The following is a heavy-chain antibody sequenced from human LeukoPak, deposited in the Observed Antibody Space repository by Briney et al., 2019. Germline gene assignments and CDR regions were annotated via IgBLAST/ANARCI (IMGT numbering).Heavy chain of an antibody. CDR1: GFTFSSYW. Sequence: GGSLRLSCAASGFTFSSYWMSWVRQAPGKGLEWVANIKQDGSEKYYVDSVKGRFTISRDNAKNSLYLQMNSLRAEDTAVYYCARDRSGSYYWFDPWGQGTLVTVSS. V-gene: IGHV3-7*01. CDR3: ARDRSGSYYWFDP. D-gene: IGHD1-26*01. J-gene: IGHJ5*02. CDR2: IKQDGSEK.